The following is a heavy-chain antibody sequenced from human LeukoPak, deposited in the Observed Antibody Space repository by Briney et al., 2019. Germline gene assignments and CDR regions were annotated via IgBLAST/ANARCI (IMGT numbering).Heavy chain of an antibody. J-gene: IGHJ4*02. CDR3: ARDGSGYDSGFDY. V-gene: IGHV3-11*04. D-gene: IGHD5-12*01. CDR1: GFTFTDYY. Sequence: GGSLRLSCSASGFTFTDYYMSWIRQAPGKGLEWVSYISPSGTVIYYGDSVKGLFTISRDNAKNSLYLQMNSLRAEDTAVYYCARDGSGYDSGFDYWGQGTLVTVSS. CDR2: ISPSGTVI.